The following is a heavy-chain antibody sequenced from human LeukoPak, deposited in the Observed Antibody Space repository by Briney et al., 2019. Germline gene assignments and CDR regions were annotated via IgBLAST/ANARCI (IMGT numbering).Heavy chain of an antibody. V-gene: IGHV1-69*13. Sequence: SVKVSCKASGGTFSSYAISWVRQAPGQGLEWMGGIIPIFGTANYAQKFQGRVTITADESTSTAYMELSSLRSEDTAVYYCHTYYYDSSGYYGSSKFDYWGQGTLVTVSS. J-gene: IGHJ4*02. D-gene: IGHD3-22*01. CDR3: HTYYYDSSGYYGSSKFDY. CDR1: GGTFSSYA. CDR2: IIPIFGTA.